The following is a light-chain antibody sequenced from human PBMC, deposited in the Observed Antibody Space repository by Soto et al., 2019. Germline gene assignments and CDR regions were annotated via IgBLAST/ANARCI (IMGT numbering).Light chain of an antibody. J-gene: IGLJ1*01. CDR1: SSDVGGYNY. CDR3: SSYTSSTTYV. Sequence: QSALTQPASVSGSPGQSITISCTGTSSDVGGYNYVSWYQQHPGKAPKLMICEASNRPSGVSDRFSGSKSGNTASLTISGLQAEDEADYYCSSYTSSTTYVFGTGTKVTVL. V-gene: IGLV2-14*01. CDR2: EAS.